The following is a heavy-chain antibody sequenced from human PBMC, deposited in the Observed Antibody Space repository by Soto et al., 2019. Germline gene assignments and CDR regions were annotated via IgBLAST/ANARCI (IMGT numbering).Heavy chain of an antibody. CDR3: ARSSGYSSGWYGLGY. V-gene: IGHV1-2*04. Sequence: ASVKVSCKASGYTFTGYYMHWLRQAPGQGLEWMGWINPNSGGTNYAQKFQGWVTMTRDTSISTAYMELSRLRSDDTAVYYCARSSGYSSGWYGLGYWGQGALVTVSS. CDR1: GYTFTGYY. J-gene: IGHJ4*02. CDR2: INPNSGGT. D-gene: IGHD6-19*01.